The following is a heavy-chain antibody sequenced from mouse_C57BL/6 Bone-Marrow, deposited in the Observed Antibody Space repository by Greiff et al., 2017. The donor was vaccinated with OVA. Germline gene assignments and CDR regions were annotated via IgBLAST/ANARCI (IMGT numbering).Heavy chain of an antibody. CDR3: ALGRRWYFDV. CDR1: GYTFTNYW. D-gene: IGHD4-1*01. J-gene: IGHJ1*03. CDR2: IYPGGGYT. Sequence: LVESGAELVRPGTSVKMSCKASGYTFTNYWIGWAKQRPGHGLEWIGDIYPGGGYTNYNEKFKGKATLTADKSSSTAYMQFSSLTSEDSAIYYCALGRRWYFDVWGTGTTVTVSS. V-gene: IGHV1-63*01.